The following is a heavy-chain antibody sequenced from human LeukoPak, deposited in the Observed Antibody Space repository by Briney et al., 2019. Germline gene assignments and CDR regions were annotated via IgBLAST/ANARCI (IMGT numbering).Heavy chain of an antibody. CDR2: IWYDGSNK. Sequence: GGSLRLSCAASGFTFSSYGMHWVRQAPGKGLEWAAVIWYDGSNKYYADSVKGRFTISRDNSKNTLYLQMNSLRAEDTAVYYCARDRVDTAMVREFDYWGQGTLVTVSS. CDR1: GFTFSSYG. CDR3: ARDRVDTAMVREFDY. D-gene: IGHD5-18*01. V-gene: IGHV3-33*01. J-gene: IGHJ4*02.